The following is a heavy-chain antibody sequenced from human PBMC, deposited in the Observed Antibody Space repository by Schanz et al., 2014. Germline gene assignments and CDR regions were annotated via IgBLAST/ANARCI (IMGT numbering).Heavy chain of an antibody. CDR2: MNESHSTI. J-gene: IGHJ4*02. CDR3: ARWFLIRGVILDS. D-gene: IGHD3-10*01. CDR1: GFSFSNYW. V-gene: IGHV3-11*01. Sequence: QVQLVESGGGLVKPGGSLRLSCAASGFSFSNYWMTWVRQARGKGLEWVSAMNESHSTIYYADSVKGRFTISRDNAKNSLYLQMTSLRADDTAMYYCARWFLIRGVILDSWGQGTLVTVSS.